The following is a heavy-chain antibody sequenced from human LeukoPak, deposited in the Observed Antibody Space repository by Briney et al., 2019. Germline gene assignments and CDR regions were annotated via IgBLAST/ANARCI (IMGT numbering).Heavy chain of an antibody. Sequence: SETLSLTCTVSGVSVSSGSYYWSWIRQPPGKGLEWIGYIYYTGSTNYNSSLKSRVTISVDTSKNQFSLKLSSVTAADTAVYYCARAFCSSTNCYLPYWGQGALVTVSS. CDR3: ARAFCSSTNCYLPY. CDR2: IYYTGST. J-gene: IGHJ4*02. V-gene: IGHV4-61*01. CDR1: GVSVSSGSYY. D-gene: IGHD2-2*01.